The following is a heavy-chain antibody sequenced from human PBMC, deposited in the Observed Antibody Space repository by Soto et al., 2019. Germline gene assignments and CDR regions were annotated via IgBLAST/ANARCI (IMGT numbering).Heavy chain of an antibody. J-gene: IGHJ4*02. CDR3: AREGGAY. CDR1: GFTFSSYA. CDR2: MSYDGSNK. Sequence: QVQLVESGGGVVQPGRSLRLSCAASGFTFSSYAMHWVRRAPGKGLEWMAVMSYDGSNKYYADSVKGRFTISRDNSKNTLYLQMNSLRPEATARDYCAREGGAYWGQGTLVIVSS. V-gene: IGHV3-30-3*01. D-gene: IGHD3-16*01.